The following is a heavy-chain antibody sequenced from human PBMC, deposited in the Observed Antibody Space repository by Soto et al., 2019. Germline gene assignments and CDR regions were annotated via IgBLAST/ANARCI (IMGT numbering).Heavy chain of an antibody. CDR2: IYPGDSDT. CDR3: ARRLADCSSTSCYTPDYYYYGMDV. V-gene: IGHV5-51*01. Sequence: PGESLKIFCKGSGYSFTSYWIGWVRQMPGKGLEWMGIIYPGDSDTRYSPSFQGQVTISADKSISTAYLQWSSLKASDTAMYYCARRLADCSSTSCYTPDYYYYGMDVWGQGTTVTVSS. D-gene: IGHD2-2*02. CDR1: GYSFTSYW. J-gene: IGHJ6*02.